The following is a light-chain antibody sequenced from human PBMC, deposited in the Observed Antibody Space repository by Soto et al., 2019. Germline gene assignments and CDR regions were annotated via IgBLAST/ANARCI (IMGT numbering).Light chain of an antibody. J-gene: IGKJ2*01. CDR1: QDISTF. V-gene: IGKV1-33*01. Sequence: DIQMTQSPSPLSASVGDRVTITCQASQDISTFINWYQHKPGEAPQLLIYDASHLQVGVPSRVSGSGSGRHFLLAINSPEPEDIGTYYCQQYDSLPPTFGQGTKLEIK. CDR3: QQYDSLPPT. CDR2: DAS.